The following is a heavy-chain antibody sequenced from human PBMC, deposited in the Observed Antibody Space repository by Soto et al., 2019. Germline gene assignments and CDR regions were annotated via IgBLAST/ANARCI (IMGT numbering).Heavy chain of an antibody. CDR2: ISYRGST. CDR1: GTSIIAYY. D-gene: IGHD2-21*01. Sequence: PSANLSLTCNVSGTSIIAYYWTWIRQPPGKALEWIGYISYRGSTKYNPSLKSRVDISLDTSRNQFSLKLTPVTASDTAIYCCARDPELHGLDDWGQGTLVTVAS. V-gene: IGHV4-59*01. J-gene: IGHJ4*02. CDR3: ARDPELHGLDD.